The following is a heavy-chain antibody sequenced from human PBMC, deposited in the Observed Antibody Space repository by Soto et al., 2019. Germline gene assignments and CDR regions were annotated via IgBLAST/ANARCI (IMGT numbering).Heavy chain of an antibody. CDR3: VKGYWKGDV. CDR2: ISGSGGSI. CDR1: GFTFSTYA. J-gene: IGHJ6*02. V-gene: IGHV3-23*01. D-gene: IGHD1-1*01. Sequence: EVQLLESGGGLVQPGGSLRLSCAASGFTFSTYAMNWVRQAPGNGLEWVSAISGSGGSIHYADSVKGRFTISRDNSMNTRYLQMNSLRDEDTAVYHCVKGYWKGDVWGQGTTVTVSS.